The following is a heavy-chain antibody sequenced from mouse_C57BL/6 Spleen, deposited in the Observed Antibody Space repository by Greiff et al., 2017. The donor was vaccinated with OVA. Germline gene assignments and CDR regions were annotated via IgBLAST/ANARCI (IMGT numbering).Heavy chain of an antibody. CDR1: GYAFTNFL. CDR3: ARSSGTAYFDD. D-gene: IGHD4-1*01. Sequence: QVQLQQSGAELVRPGTSVKVSCKASGYAFTNFLIEWVKQRPGQGLEWIGVINPGSGGTNYNEKFKGKATLTADKSSSTAYMQLSSLTSEDSAVYFCARSSGTAYFDDWGQGTTRTVSS. J-gene: IGHJ2*01. V-gene: IGHV1-54*01. CDR2: INPGSGGT.